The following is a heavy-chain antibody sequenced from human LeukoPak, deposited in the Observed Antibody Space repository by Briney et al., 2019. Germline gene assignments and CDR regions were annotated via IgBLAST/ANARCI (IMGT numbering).Heavy chain of an antibody. Sequence: ASVKVSCKASGYTFTSYGISWVRQAPGQGLEWMGWISAYNGNTNYTQKLQGRVTMTTDTSTSTAYMELRSLRSDDTAVYYCARVQNPPWKSVWSDSYMDVWGKGTTVTVSS. CDR3: ARVQNPPWKSVWSDSYMDV. D-gene: IGHD3-3*01. J-gene: IGHJ6*03. CDR1: GYTFTSYG. V-gene: IGHV1-18*01. CDR2: ISAYNGNT.